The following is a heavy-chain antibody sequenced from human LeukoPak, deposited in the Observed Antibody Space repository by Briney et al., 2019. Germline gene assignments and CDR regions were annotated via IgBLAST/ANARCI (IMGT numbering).Heavy chain of an antibody. CDR1: GYTFTGYY. V-gene: IGHV1-2*02. CDR2: INPNSGGT. CDR3: AREKYSSSWQTDYYYYYMDV. D-gene: IGHD6-13*01. J-gene: IGHJ6*03. Sequence: VASVKVSCKASGYTFTGYYMHWVRQAPGQGLEWMGWINPNSGGTNYAQKFQGRVTMTRDTSISTAYMELSRLRSDDTAVYYCAREKYSSSWQTDYYYYYMDVWGKGTTVTVSS.